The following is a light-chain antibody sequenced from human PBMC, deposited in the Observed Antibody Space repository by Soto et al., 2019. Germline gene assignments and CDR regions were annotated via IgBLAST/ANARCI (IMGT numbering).Light chain of an antibody. J-gene: IGKJ4*01. CDR1: QSISSW. CDR3: QQYNSYPLT. Sequence: DIQMTQSPSTLSASVGDRITITCRASQSISSWLSWYQQKQGNAPNLLIYKASTLGSGVPSRCSGGGSGTDISLTSSSLQPDDFATYYCQQYNSYPLTFGGGTKVEIK. CDR2: KAS. V-gene: IGKV1-5*03.